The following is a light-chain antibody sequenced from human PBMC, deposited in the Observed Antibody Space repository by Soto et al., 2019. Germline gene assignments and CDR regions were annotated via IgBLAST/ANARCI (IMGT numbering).Light chain of an antibody. Sequence: EIVMTQSPATLSVSPGERATLSCRASQSISSELAWDQQRPGQTPRLLIYGASTRATGVPDSFTGSGSGSDFTLTISGLQSEDFAVYYCQQGHNWPLTVGQGTRLEI. CDR1: QSISSE. V-gene: IGKV3-15*01. J-gene: IGKJ2*01. CDR3: QQGHNWPLT. CDR2: GAS.